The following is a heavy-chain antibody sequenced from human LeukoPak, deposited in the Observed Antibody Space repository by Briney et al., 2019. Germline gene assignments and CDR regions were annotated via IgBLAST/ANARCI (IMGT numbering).Heavy chain of an antibody. CDR1: GFTCSSFG. J-gene: IGHJ6*03. CDR2: IRYDGSNK. D-gene: IGHD2-2*01. CDR3: AREGYCSSTSCYYMDV. V-gene: IGHV3-30*02. Sequence: PGGSLRLSCAASGFTCSSFGMHWVRQAPGKGLEWVAFIRYDGSNKYYADSMKGLFPISRDNSKNTLYMQMNSLRAEDMAVYYCAREGYCSSTSCYYMDVWGKGTTVTVSS.